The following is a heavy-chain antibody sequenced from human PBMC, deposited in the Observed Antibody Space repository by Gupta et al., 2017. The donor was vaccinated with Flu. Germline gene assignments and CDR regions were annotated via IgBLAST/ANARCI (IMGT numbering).Heavy chain of an antibody. CDR1: GFTCRTYP. CDR2: SAGSSGDT. D-gene: IGHD2-8*02. CDR3: AMFWSGGHKIDY. Sequence: EVQLLESGGGLVQPGGSLILSCAASGFTCRTYPMICVRQAPDQGLQGVSTSAGSSGDTSYDDSVQGRFTSSRDKSKKTLFLQMNSLSAEDTAVYYCAMFWSGGHKIDYWGQGTLATASS. J-gene: IGHJ4*02. V-gene: IGHV3-23*01.